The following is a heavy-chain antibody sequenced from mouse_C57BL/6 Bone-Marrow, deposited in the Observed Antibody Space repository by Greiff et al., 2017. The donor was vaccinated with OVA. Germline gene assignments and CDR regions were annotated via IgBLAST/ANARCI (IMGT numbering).Heavy chain of an antibody. Sequence: DVMLVESGEGLVKPGGSLKLSCAASGFTFSSYAMSWVRQTPEKRLEWVAYISSGCDYIYYADTVKGRFTISRDNARNTLYLQMSSLKSEDTAMYYCTRVNYYGSTYYFDYWGQGTTLTVSS. CDR3: TRVNYYGSTYYFDY. CDR1: GFTFSSYA. CDR2: ISSGCDYI. J-gene: IGHJ2*01. D-gene: IGHD1-1*01. V-gene: IGHV5-9-1*02.